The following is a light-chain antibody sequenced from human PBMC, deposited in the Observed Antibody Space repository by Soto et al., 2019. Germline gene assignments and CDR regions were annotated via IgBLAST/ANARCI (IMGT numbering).Light chain of an antibody. CDR2: EGS. V-gene: IGLV2-23*01. CDR1: SSDVGSYNL. J-gene: IGLJ2*01. CDR3: CSFAGSSFVV. Sequence: QSALTQPASVSGSPGQSITISCTGTSSDVGSYNLVSWYQQHPGKAPKLMIYEGSKRPSGVSNRFSGSKSGNTASLTISGLQDEDEADYYCCSFAGSSFVVFGGRTKVTVL.